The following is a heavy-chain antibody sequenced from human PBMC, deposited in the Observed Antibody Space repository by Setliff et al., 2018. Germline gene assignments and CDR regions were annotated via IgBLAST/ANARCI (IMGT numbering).Heavy chain of an antibody. CDR1: GFTFSSYS. D-gene: IGHD3-3*01. Sequence: GGSLRLSCAASGFTFSSYSMNWVRQAPGKGLEWVSSISSSSSYIYYADSVKGRFTMTTDTSTNTAYMELRSLTSDDTAVYFCARAPRLEWILPTFDYWGQGTPVTVSS. CDR3: ARAPRLEWILPTFDY. J-gene: IGHJ4*02. CDR2: ISSSSSYI. V-gene: IGHV3-21*04.